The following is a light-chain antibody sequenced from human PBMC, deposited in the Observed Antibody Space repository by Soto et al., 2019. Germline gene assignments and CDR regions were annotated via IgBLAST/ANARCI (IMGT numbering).Light chain of an antibody. J-gene: IGKJ1*01. Sequence: DIQMTQSPSTLSASVGDRVTITCRASHSISSWLAWYQQKPGKAPKLLIYDASSSESGDPSRFSGSGSGTEFTLTISSLQPDDFATYYCQQYNTYPWTFGQGTKVDIK. CDR2: DAS. CDR3: QQYNTYPWT. CDR1: HSISSW. V-gene: IGKV1-5*01.